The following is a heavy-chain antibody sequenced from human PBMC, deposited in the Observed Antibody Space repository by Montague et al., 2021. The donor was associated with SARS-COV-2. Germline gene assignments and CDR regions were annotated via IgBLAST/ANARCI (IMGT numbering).Heavy chain of an antibody. Sequence: SETLSLTCTVSGDSVSNDRYYWGWIRQSAGKGLEWIGRIYNSGSTSYNPSLKSRVTMSVDTSKNQFSLKLSSVTAADTAVYYCVRDQGRSNWNYPDYWGQGTRVTVSS. J-gene: IGHJ4*02. CDR3: VRDQGRSNWNYPDY. V-gene: IGHV4-61*10. D-gene: IGHD1-20*01. CDR2: IYNSGST. CDR1: GDSVSNDRYY.